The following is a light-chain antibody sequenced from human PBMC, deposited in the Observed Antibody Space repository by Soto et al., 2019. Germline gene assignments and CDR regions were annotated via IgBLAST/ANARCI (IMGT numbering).Light chain of an antibody. J-gene: IGKJ2*01. CDR2: AAS. Sequence: DIQMTQSPSSLSASVGDRVTITCRASQSISSYLNWYQQKPGKAPKPLIYAASILQSGVPSRFSGSGSGTDFTLTISSLQPEDFGTYYCQQSYNTPQTFGQGTKVEIK. CDR1: QSISSY. V-gene: IGKV1-39*01. CDR3: QQSYNTPQT.